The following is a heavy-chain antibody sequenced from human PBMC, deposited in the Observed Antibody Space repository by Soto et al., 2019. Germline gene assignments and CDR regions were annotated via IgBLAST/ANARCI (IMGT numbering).Heavy chain of an antibody. D-gene: IGHD3-22*01. CDR2: IIPIFGTA. CDR3: ASRCCLITISSVDPYSYYALDV. CDR1: GGTFSSYA. V-gene: IGHV1-69*12. J-gene: IGHJ6*02. Sequence: QVQLVQSGAEVKKPGSSVKVSCKASGGTFSSYAISWVRQAPGQGLEWMGGIIPIFGTANYAQKFQGRVTIPADQSTRTAYKERTSQRSEDTAVYYCASRCCLITISSVDPYSYYALDVWGQGTTVTVSS.